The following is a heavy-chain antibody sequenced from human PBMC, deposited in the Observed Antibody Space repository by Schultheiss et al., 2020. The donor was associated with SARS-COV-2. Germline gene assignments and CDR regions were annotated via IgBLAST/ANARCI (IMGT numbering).Heavy chain of an antibody. CDR2: IKSKTDGGTT. J-gene: IGHJ4*02. CDR1: GFTVSSNY. Sequence: GGSLRLSCAASGFTVSSNYMSWVRQAPGKGLEWVGRIKSKTDGGTTDYAAPVKGRFTISRDDSKNTLYLQMNSLKTEDTAVYYCTTENEHPGGYWGQGTLVTVSS. D-gene: IGHD1-1*01. CDR3: TTENEHPGGY. V-gene: IGHV3-15*01.